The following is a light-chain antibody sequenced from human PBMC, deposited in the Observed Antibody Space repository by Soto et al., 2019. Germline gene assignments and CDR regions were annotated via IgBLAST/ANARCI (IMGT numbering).Light chain of an antibody. CDR3: CLYIGATTYV. CDR2: DVN. Sequence: QSALTQPRSVSGSLGQAVTISCTGTSSDVGGYNYVSWYQQHPGKAPKLMIYDVNKRPSGVPDRFSGSKSGNTASLTISGLQAADEADYYCCLYIGATTYVFGTGTKVTVL. V-gene: IGLV2-11*01. CDR1: SSDVGGYNY. J-gene: IGLJ1*01.